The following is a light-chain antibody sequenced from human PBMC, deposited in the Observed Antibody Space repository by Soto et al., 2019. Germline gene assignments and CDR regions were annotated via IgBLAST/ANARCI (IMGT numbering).Light chain of an antibody. CDR3: MQALQTPH. CDR1: QSLLHSNGYNC. V-gene: IGKV2-28*01. CDR2: LGS. Sequence: DIVMTQSPLSLPVTPGEPASISCRSSQSLLHSNGYNCLDWYLQKPGQSPQLLIYLGSNRASGVPDRFSGSGSGTDFTLKISRVEAEDVGVYYCMQALQTPHFGQGTRLEIK. J-gene: IGKJ5*01.